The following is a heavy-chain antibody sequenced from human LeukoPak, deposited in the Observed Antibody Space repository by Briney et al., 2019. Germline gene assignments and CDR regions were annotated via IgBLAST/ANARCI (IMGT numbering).Heavy chain of an antibody. D-gene: IGHD6-19*01. J-gene: IGHJ4*02. CDR3: ARDYYGSGCYGDY. CDR2: IGIDSITK. V-gene: IGHV3-48*04. CDR1: GFTFSTYS. Sequence: GGSLRLSCAASGFTFSTYSMNWVRQAPGKGLEWISYIGIDSITKHLADSVKGRFTLSRDNAKNSLFLQMNSLRAEDTAVYYCARDYYGSGCYGDYWGQGTLVTVSS.